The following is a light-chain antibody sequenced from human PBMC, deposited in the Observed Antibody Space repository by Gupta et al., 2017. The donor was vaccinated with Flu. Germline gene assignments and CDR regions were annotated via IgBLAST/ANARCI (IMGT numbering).Light chain of an antibody. Sequence: SFKHGRNVVSLVQNVPRRAPQLLNLKGNPRPSGVPDRFSGSKSGTSASLAISGLQSEDEADYYCAAWDDSLNGLWVFGGGTQLTVL. CDR3: AAWDDSLNGLWV. J-gene: IGLJ3*02. CDR2: KGN. CDR1: SFKHGRNV. V-gene: IGLV1-44*01.